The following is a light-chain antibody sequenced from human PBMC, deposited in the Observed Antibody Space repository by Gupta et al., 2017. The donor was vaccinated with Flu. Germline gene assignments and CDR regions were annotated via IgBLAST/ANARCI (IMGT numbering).Light chain of an antibody. CDR2: DAS. Sequence: PTAWSASVGDTVTSTCQASQDIVNFLNWYQQIPGKAPKRLIFDASTLETGVPSRFSGRGSGTEFSLKISGLQPDDFATYFCQQYEHCPVTFGQGTKVEI. V-gene: IGKV1-33*01. CDR1: QDIVNF. CDR3: QQYEHCPVT. J-gene: IGKJ2*01.